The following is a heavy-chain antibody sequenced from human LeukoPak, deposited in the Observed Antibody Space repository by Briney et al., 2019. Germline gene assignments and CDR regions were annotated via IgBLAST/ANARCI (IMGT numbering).Heavy chain of an antibody. V-gene: IGHV3-49*04. Sequence: GRSLRLSCTASGFTFGDYAMSWVRQAPGKGLEWVGFIRSKAYGGTTEYAASVKGRFTISRDDSKSIAYLQMNSLKTEDTAVYYCTRVGYDSSGYYPEYFQHWGQGTLVTVSS. J-gene: IGHJ1*01. CDR1: GFTFGDYA. CDR2: IRSKAYGGTT. CDR3: TRVGYDSSGYYPEYFQH. D-gene: IGHD3-22*01.